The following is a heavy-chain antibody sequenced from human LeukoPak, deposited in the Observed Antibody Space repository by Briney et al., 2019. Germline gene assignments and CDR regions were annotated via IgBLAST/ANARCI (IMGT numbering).Heavy chain of an antibody. J-gene: IGHJ3*02. Sequence: GGSLRLSCATSGFTFSNYAMHWVRQAPGKGLEWVAVICYDGINKYYADSVKGRFTISRDNSKNTLSVQMNSLRVEDTAVYYCARGAMTERTFDIWGQGTKVTVSS. V-gene: IGHV3-33*01. D-gene: IGHD2-2*01. CDR3: ARGAMTERTFDI. CDR1: GFTFSNYA. CDR2: ICYDGINK.